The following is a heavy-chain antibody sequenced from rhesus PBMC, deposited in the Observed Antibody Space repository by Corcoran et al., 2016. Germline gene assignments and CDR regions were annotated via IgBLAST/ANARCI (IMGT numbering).Heavy chain of an antibody. V-gene: IGHV4S2*01. Sequence: QVQLQESGPGLVKPSETLPLTCAVSGASISSNYWSWTRQAPGKGLEWIGRIFGSGGSTDYNPSLKSRVTISIDTSKNQFSLKLSSVTAADTAVYYCAKTYSVAAETWGQGVLVTVSS. CDR1: GASISSNY. D-gene: IGHD6-31*01. CDR2: IFGSGGST. J-gene: IGHJ4*01. CDR3: AKTYSVAAET.